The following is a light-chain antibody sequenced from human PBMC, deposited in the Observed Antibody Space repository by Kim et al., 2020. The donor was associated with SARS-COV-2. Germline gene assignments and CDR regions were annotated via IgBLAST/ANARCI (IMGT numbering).Light chain of an antibody. CDR2: DVI. Sequence: QSALTQPTSVSGSPGQSITISCTGTSSDVGAYNYVSWYQQHPGKAPKLLIYDVINRPSGVSSRFSGSKSGNRASLTISGLQAEDEADYYCSSYSSTSHVVFGGGTKLTVL. J-gene: IGLJ2*01. CDR3: SSYSSTSHVV. V-gene: IGLV2-14*03. CDR1: SSDVGAYNY.